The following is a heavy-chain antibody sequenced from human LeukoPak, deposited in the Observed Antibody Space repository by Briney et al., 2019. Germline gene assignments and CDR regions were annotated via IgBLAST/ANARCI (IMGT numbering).Heavy chain of an antibody. J-gene: IGHJ4*02. CDR3: ATPTGGYSYADTPIDY. CDR2: IYYSGST. V-gene: IGHV4-59*08. CDR1: GGSISSYY. D-gene: IGHD5-18*01. Sequence: PSETLSLTCTVSGGSISSYYWSWIRQPPGKGLEWIGYIYYSGSTNYNPSLKSRVTISVDTSKNQFSLKLSSVTAADTAVYYCATPTGGYSYADTPIDYWGQGTLVTVSS.